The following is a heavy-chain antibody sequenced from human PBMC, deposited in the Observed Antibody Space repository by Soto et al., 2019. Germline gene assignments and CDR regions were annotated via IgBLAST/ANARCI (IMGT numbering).Heavy chain of an antibody. CDR2: INAGNGNT. CDR3: ARPQSQQLVFFDY. V-gene: IGHV1-3*01. J-gene: IGHJ4*02. Sequence: ASVKVSCKASGYTFTSYAMYWVRQAPGQRLEWMGWINAGNGNTKYSQKFQGRVTITRDTSASTAYMELSSLRSEDTAVYYCARPQSQQLVFFDYWGQGTLVTVSS. D-gene: IGHD6-13*01. CDR1: GYTFTSYA.